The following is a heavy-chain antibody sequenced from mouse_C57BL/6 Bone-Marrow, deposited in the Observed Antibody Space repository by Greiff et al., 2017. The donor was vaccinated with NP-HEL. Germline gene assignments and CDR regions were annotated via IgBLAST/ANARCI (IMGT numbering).Heavy chain of an antibody. CDR1: GYAFTNYL. D-gene: IGHD2-5*01. CDR2: INPGSGGT. CDR3: AREDYSNIDY. J-gene: IGHJ2*01. Sequence: QVQLKQSGAELVRPGTSVKVSCKASGYAFTNYLIEWVKQRPGQGLEWIGVINPGSGGTNYNEKFKGKATLTADKSSSTAYMQLSSLTSEDSAVYFCAREDYSNIDYWGQGTTLTVSS. V-gene: IGHV1-54*01.